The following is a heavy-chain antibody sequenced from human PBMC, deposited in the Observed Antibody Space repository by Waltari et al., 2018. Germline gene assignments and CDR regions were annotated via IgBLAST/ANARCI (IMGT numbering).Heavy chain of an antibody. CDR3: AGDRCLQSRGYFDY. CDR1: GFIFRDHG. J-gene: IGHJ4*02. V-gene: IGHV3-30*03. Sequence: AASGFIFRDHGMHWVRQAPCKGLEWVASITYDGYKKYYGDSVKGRFTISRDNSAKTLNLQMSSLTTEDTAVYYCAGDRCLQSRGYFDYWGQETQVTVSS. CDR2: ITYDGYKK. D-gene: IGHD2-15*01.